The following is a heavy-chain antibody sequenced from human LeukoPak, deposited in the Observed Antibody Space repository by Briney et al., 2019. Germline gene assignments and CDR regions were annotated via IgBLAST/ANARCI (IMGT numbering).Heavy chain of an antibody. CDR1: GYTFTGYF. Sequence: ASVKVSCKASGYTFTGYFMHWVRQAPGQGLEWMGWINPNSGGTNYAQKFQGRVTMTRDTSISTACMELSGLRSYDTAMYYCARDSASGSHVIDSWGQGTLVTVSS. D-gene: IGHD1-26*01. V-gene: IGHV1-2*02. CDR2: INPNSGGT. CDR3: ARDSASGSHVIDS. J-gene: IGHJ5*01.